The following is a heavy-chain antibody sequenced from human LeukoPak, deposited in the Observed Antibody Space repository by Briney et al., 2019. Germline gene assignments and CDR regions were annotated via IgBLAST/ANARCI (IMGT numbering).Heavy chain of an antibody. CDR3: ARGCPGY. Sequence: SETLSLTCAVYGGSFSDYYWTWIRQTPGKGLEWIGQISHSGTTSYNPSLKSRVTMSVDTSKNQFSLKLTSVTAADTAVYYCARGCPGYWGQGTLVTVSS. V-gene: IGHV4-34*01. J-gene: IGHJ4*02. CDR2: ISHSGTT. CDR1: GGSFSDYY.